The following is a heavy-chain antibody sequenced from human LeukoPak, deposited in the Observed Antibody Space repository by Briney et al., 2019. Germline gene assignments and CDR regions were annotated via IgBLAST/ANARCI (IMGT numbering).Heavy chain of an antibody. Sequence: KPSETLSLTCGVSGASFSEYVWNWVRQSPAEGLEWIGGIKHGGGATYNPSLMGRVTISADTSKNQFSLKLSSVTAADTAVYYCASGERLIPDYWGQGTLVTVSS. V-gene: IGHV4-34*01. J-gene: IGHJ4*02. CDR1: GASFSEYV. CDR2: IKHGGGA. CDR3: ASGERLIPDY. D-gene: IGHD3-16*01.